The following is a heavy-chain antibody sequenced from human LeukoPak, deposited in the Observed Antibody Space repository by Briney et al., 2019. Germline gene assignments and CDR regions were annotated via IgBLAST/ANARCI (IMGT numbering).Heavy chain of an antibody. CDR3: AGDLAYSSGWYGYYYGMDV. V-gene: IGHV3-64*04. D-gene: IGHD6-19*01. J-gene: IGHJ6*02. CDR1: GFTFSTYA. CDR2: ISSNGGGT. Sequence: PGGSLRLSCSASGFTFSTYAMHWVRQAPGKGLEYVSAISSNGGGTYYADSVKGRFTISRDNSKNTLYLQMNSLRAEDTAVYYCAGDLAYSSGWYGYYYGMDVWGQGTTVTVSS.